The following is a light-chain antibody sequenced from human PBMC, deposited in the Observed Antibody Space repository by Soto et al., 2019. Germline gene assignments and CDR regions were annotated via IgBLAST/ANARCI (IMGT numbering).Light chain of an antibody. CDR3: QQYSHWFT. CDR1: QSINSN. CDR2: GAS. V-gene: IGKV3D-15*01. Sequence: TQSPATLSVSLGERATLSCRASQSINSNLAWYQHKPGQTPRLVIYGASTRATGIPARFSGSGSGTEFTLPITGLLSEDLAVYYCQQYSHWFTLGGGTKVEIK. J-gene: IGKJ4*01.